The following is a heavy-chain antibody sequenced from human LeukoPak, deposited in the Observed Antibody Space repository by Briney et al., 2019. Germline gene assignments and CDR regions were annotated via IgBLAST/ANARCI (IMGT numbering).Heavy chain of an antibody. CDR2: ISASGGST. Sequence: RCGGSLRLSCAASGFTFSSYAMSWVRQAPGKGLEWVSAISASGGSTYYADSVKGRFTISRDNSKNTLYLQMNSLRADDTAVYYCAKDLGVTLTASNRGVDYWGQGTLVSVPS. CDR3: AKDLGVTLTASNRGVDY. J-gene: IGHJ4*02. V-gene: IGHV3-23*01. CDR1: GFTFSSYA. D-gene: IGHD3-9*01.